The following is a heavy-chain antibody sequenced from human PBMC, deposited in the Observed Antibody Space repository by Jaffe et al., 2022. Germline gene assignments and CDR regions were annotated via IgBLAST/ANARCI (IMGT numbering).Heavy chain of an antibody. CDR3: ARDRSSIAVAGTIVYYYMDV. D-gene: IGHD6-19*01. J-gene: IGHJ6*03. V-gene: IGHV3-21*01. CDR2: ISSSSSYI. Sequence: EVQLVESGGGLVKPGGSLRLSCAASGFTFSSYSMNWVRQAPGKGLEWVSSISSSSSYIYYADSVKGRFTISRDNAKNSLYLQMNSLRAEDTAVYYCARDRSSIAVAGTIVYYYMDVWGKGTTVTVSS. CDR1: GFTFSSYS.